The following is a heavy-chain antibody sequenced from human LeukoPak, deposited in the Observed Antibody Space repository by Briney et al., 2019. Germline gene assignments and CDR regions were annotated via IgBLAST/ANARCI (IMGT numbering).Heavy chain of an antibody. J-gene: IGHJ4*02. CDR3: ARHGIDCSGGACYSWSFDS. Sequence: SETLSLTCTVSGDSISGRDHYWGWVRQAPGQGLEWIGIIYYDATTHYNPSLKSRATLSLDTSRNHFSLKLTSVSAADTALYFCARHGIDCSGGACYSWSFDSWGQGILVTVSS. CDR1: GDSISGRDHY. D-gene: IGHD2-21*02. CDR2: IYYDATT. V-gene: IGHV4-39*01.